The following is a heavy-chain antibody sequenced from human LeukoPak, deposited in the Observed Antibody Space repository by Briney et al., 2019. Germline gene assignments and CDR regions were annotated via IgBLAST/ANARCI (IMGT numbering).Heavy chain of an antibody. CDR1: GFTFSSYE. CDR3: ARALIGWFGELTKDGSGAFDI. D-gene: IGHD3-10*01. CDR2: ISSSGSTI. V-gene: IGHV3-48*03. J-gene: IGHJ3*02. Sequence: GGSLRLSCAASGFTFSSYEMNWVRQAPGKGLEWVSYISSSGSTIYYADSVKGRFTISRDNAKNALYLQMDSLRAEDTAVYYCARALIGWFGELTKDGSGAFDIWGQGTMVTASS.